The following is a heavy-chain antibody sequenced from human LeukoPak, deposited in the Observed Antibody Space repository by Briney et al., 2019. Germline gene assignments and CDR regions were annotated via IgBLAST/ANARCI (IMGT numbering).Heavy chain of an antibody. Sequence: ASVKVSCMAFNYTFTDYAITWVRQAPGQGLEWMGWINPNSGGTNYAQKFQGRVTMTRDTSISTAYMELSRLRSDDTAVYYCARGGYPKYYYGSGSYYNHANWFDPWGQGTLVTVSS. CDR1: NYTFTDYA. D-gene: IGHD3-10*01. V-gene: IGHV1-2*02. CDR2: INPNSGGT. CDR3: ARGGYPKYYYGSGSYYNHANWFDP. J-gene: IGHJ5*02.